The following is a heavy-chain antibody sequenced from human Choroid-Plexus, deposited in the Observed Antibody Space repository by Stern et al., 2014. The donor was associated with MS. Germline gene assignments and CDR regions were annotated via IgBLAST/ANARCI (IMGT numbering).Heavy chain of an antibody. D-gene: IGHD2/OR15-2a*01. CDR2: VSYDGSNK. CDR3: AKDRQYLTYFFDH. J-gene: IGHJ5*02. V-gene: IGHV3-30*18. CDR1: GFTFGSCA. Sequence: VQLVESGGGVVQPGRPLRLSCVASGFTFGSCAMHWVRQAPGKGLEWGAGVSYDGSNKYYADSVKGRFTISRHNSQNTLYMQMSSLRPEDTAVYYCAKDRQYLTYFFDHWGQGSLVTVSS.